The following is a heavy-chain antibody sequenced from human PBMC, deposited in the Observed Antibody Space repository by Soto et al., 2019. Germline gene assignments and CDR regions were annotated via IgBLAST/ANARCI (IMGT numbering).Heavy chain of an antibody. J-gene: IGHJ6*02. CDR1: GGTFSSYA. CDR2: IIPIFGTA. CDR3: AEATRGVVAPYYYYGMDV. V-gene: IGHV1-69*01. Sequence: VQLVQSGAEVKKPGSSVKVSCKASGGTFSSYAISWVRQAPGQGLEWMGGIIPIFGTANYAQKFQGRVTITADESTSTAYMELSSLRSEDTAVYYCAEATRGVVAPYYYYGMDVWGQGTTVTVSS. D-gene: IGHD2-15*01.